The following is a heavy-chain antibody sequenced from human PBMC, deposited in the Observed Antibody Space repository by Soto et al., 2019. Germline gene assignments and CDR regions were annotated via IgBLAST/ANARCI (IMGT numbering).Heavy chain of an antibody. Sequence: QVQLQQWGAGLLKPSETLSLTCAVYGGSFSGYYWSWIRQPPGKGLEWIGEINHSGSTNYNPSLKSRVIMSVDTSKSQFSLKLSSATATDTAVYYCAGFTVTTMMYYYYYYRDVGGKGTTVTVSS. D-gene: IGHD4-17*01. V-gene: IGHV4-34*01. CDR1: GGSFSGYY. J-gene: IGHJ6*03. CDR3: AGFTVTTMMYYYYYYRDV. CDR2: INHSGST.